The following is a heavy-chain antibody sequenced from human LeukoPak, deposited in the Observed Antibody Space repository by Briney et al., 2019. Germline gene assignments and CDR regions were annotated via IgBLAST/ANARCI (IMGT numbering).Heavy chain of an antibody. D-gene: IGHD6-13*01. CDR3: ARARQLARAAAGTLVGCYFHY. CDR1: GFTVSGNY. Sequence: GGSLRLSCAASGFTVSGNYMSWVRQAPGTGLEWVSVIYSGGSTYYADSVKGRFTISRDNSKNTLYLQMNSLRAEDTAVYYCARARQLARAAAGTLVGCYFHYWGQGTLVTVSS. CDR2: IYSGGST. V-gene: IGHV3-53*01. J-gene: IGHJ4*02.